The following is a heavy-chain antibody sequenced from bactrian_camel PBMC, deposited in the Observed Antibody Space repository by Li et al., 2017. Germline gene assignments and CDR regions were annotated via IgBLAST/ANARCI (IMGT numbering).Heavy chain of an antibody. CDR2: INDIGIT. CDR3: AKDGAWYTY. D-gene: IGHD1*01. CDR1: GFTFSTYA. V-gene: IGHV3S31*01. J-gene: IGHJ4*01. Sequence: DVQLVESGGGLVQPGGSLRLSCAVSGFTFSTYAMNWVRRGPGKGFEWVSSINDIGITHYADSVKGRFTISRDNAKNTLYLQLNSLKTEDTAMYYCAKDGAWYTYWGQGTQVTVS.